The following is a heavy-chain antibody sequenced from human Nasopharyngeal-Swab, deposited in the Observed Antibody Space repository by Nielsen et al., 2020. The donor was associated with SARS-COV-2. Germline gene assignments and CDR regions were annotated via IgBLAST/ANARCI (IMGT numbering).Heavy chain of an antibody. V-gene: IGHV5-10-1*01. D-gene: IGHD2-2*01. CDR1: GYKFDNYW. J-gene: IGHJ4*02. CDR2: IDPDDSFA. Sequence: GGSLRLSCKGSGYKFDNYWISWVRQMPGKGLEWMGRIDPDDSFASYSPSFQGHISISADKSTSFAYLQWRSLRASDSGLYYCARHRTAAVGANFDFWGQGTLVTVSS. CDR3: ARHRTAAVGANFDF.